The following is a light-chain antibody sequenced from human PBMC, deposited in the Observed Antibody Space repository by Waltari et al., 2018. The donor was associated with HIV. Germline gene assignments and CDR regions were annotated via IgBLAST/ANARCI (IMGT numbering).Light chain of an antibody. CDR3: QQSDSFPYT. Sequence: EIQMTQSPSPLSASVGDTVVISCRASQSITYFLNWYQLKPGKAPALLISGASSLQSGVPSRFVGSGSGTDFTLTIKNLQPGDFATYFCQQSDSFPYTFGPGTKLDI. J-gene: IGKJ2*01. V-gene: IGKV1-39*01. CDR2: GAS. CDR1: QSITYF.